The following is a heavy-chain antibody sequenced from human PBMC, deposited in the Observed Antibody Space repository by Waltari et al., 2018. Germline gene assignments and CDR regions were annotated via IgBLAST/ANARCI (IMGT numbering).Heavy chain of an antibody. CDR1: GFIFSRFD. Sequence: QVQLVESGGGVVQPGGSLRLSCKASGFIFSRFDMHWVRQAPGMGLEWVSLIRFDGIQKYYSESLKGRFTVSRDNSRDTLYLHMENLGSDDTATYFCAGDISVSSPSLWGRGTLVTVSS. J-gene: IGHJ1*01. CDR3: AGDISVSSPSL. V-gene: IGHV3-30*02. D-gene: IGHD3-3*02. CDR2: IRFDGIQK.